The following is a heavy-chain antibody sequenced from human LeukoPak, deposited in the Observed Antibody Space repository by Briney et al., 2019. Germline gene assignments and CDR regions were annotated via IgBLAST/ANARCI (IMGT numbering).Heavy chain of an antibody. V-gene: IGHV4-59*01. CDR3: AREDGYSRGAFDI. CDR2: IYYSGST. D-gene: IGHD6-13*01. CDR1: GGSIRSYY. J-gene: IGHJ3*02. Sequence: PWETLSLTCTVSGGSIRSYYWRWIRQPPGKGLEWIRYIYYSGSTIYNPSLKSRVTMSVDTSKNQFSLKLISVTAADTAVYYCAREDGYSRGAFDIWGQGTMVTVSS.